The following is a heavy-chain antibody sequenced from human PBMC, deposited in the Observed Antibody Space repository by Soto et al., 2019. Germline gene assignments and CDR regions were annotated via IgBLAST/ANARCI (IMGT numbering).Heavy chain of an antibody. CDR2: ISAYNGNT. D-gene: IGHD2-2*01. V-gene: IGHV1-18*01. CDR3: AREDIVVVPAAKTYYYYYGMDV. CDR1: GYTFTSYG. Sequence: QVQLVQSGAEVKKPGASVKVSCKACGYTFTSYGISWVRRAPGQGLEWMGWISAYNGNTNYAQKLQGRVTMTTDTSTSTAYMELRSLRSDDTAVYYCAREDIVVVPAAKTYYYYYGMDVWGQGTTVTVSS. J-gene: IGHJ6*02.